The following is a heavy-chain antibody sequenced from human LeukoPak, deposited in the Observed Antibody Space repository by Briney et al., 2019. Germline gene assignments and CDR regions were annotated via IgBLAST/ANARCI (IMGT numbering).Heavy chain of an antibody. CDR3: ARLEKGWQYNWFDP. V-gene: IGHV3-48*02. CDR2: ISSSSSTI. D-gene: IGHD2-15*01. CDR1: GFTFSSYS. J-gene: IGHJ5*02. Sequence: GGSLRLSCAASGFTFSSYSMNWVRQAPGKGLEWVSYISSSSSTIYYADSVKGRFTISRDNAKNSLYLQMNSLRDEDTAVYYCARLEKGWQYNWFDPWGQGTLVTVSS.